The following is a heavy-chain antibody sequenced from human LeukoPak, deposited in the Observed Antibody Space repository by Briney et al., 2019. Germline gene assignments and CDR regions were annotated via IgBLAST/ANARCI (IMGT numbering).Heavy chain of an antibody. J-gene: IGHJ4*02. CDR1: GFPFSGSA. V-gene: IGHV3-73*01. CDR3: TREYYYGSGSYPRTNDY. D-gene: IGHD3-10*01. CDR2: IRSKANSYAT. Sequence: PGGSLKLSCAASGFPFSGSAMHWVRQASGKGLEWVGRIRSKANSYATAYAASVKGRFTISRDDSKNTAYLQMNSLKTEDTAVYYCTREYYYGSGSYPRTNDYWGQGTLVTVSS.